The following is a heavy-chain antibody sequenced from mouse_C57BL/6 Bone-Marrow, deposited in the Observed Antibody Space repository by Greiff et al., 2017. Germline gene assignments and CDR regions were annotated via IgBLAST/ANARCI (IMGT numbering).Heavy chain of an antibody. CDR1: GFNIKDDY. Sequence: VQLKQSGAELVRPGASVKLSCTASGFNIKDDYMHWVKQRPEQGLEWIGWIDPENGDTEYASKFQGKATITVDTSSNTAYLQLRSLASEDTAVYYCTRMAYWGQGTLVTVSA. J-gene: IGHJ3*01. CDR2: IDPENGDT. V-gene: IGHV14-4*01. CDR3: TRMAY.